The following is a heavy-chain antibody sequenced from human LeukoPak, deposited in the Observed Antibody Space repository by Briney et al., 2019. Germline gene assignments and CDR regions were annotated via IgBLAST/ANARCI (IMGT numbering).Heavy chain of an antibody. Sequence: PGGSLRLSCAASGFTLSSYSMNWVRQAPGKGLEWVSYISSSSSTIYYADSVKGRFTVSRDNAKNSLYLQMNSLRAEDTAVNYCARDSYGYGDFDCWGQGTLVTVSS. D-gene: IGHD5-18*01. CDR3: ARDSYGYGDFDC. CDR2: ISSSSSTI. V-gene: IGHV3-48*01. CDR1: GFTLSSYS. J-gene: IGHJ4*02.